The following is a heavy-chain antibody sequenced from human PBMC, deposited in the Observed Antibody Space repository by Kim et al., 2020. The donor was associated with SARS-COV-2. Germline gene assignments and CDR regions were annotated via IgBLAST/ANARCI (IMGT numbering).Heavy chain of an antibody. CDR3: ARDLASCSGGSCYSGVGLFDY. V-gene: IGHV7-4-1*02. D-gene: IGHD2-15*01. J-gene: IGHJ4*02. CDR2: INTNTGNP. CDR1: GYTFTSYA. Sequence: ASVKVSCKASGYTFTSYAMNWVRQAPGQGLEWMGWINTNTGNPTYAQGFTGRFVFSLDTSVSTAYLQISSLNAEDTAVYYCARDLASCSGGSCYSGVGLFDYWGQGTLVTVSS.